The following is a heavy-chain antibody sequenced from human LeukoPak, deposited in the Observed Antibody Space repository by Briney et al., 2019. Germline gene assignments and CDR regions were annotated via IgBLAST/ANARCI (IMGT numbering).Heavy chain of an antibody. CDR2: IYYSGST. J-gene: IGHJ6*02. CDR3: ARTVTTVGVSYYYYGMDV. CDR1: GGXISSGGYY. V-gene: IGHV4-31*03. Sequence: SETLSLTCTVSGGXISSGGYYWSWIRQHPGKGLEWIGYIYYSGSTYYNPSLKSRVTISVDTSKNQFSLKLSSVTAADTAVYYCARTVTTVGVSYYYYGMDVWGQGTTVTVSS. D-gene: IGHD4-23*01.